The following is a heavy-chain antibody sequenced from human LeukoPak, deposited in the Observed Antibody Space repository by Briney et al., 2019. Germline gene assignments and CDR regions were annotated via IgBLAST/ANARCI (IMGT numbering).Heavy chain of an antibody. CDR2: IYYSGST. V-gene: IGHV4-59*01. CDR1: GGSFSGYY. Sequence: SETLSLTCAVYGGSFSGYYWSWIRQPPGKGLEWIGYIYYSGSTNYNPSLKSRVTISVDTSKNQFSLKLSSVTAADTAVYYCARGAGDSSGPDAFDIWGQGTMVTVSS. CDR3: ARGAGDSSGPDAFDI. J-gene: IGHJ3*02. D-gene: IGHD3-22*01.